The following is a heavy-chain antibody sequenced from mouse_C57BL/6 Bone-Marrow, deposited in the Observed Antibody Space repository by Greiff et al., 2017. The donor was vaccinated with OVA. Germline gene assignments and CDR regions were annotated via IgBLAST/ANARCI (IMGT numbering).Heavy chain of an antibody. D-gene: IGHD2-3*01. J-gene: IGHJ2*01. Sequence: QVQLKQSGAELVKPGASVKLSCKASGYTFTSYWMQWVKQRPGQGLEWIGEIDPSDSYTNYNQKFKGKATLTVDTSSSTAYMQLSSLTSEDSAVYYCARWDDGYYVDYWGQGTTLTVSS. CDR1: GYTFTSYW. V-gene: IGHV1-50*01. CDR3: ARWDDGYYVDY. CDR2: IDPSDSYT.